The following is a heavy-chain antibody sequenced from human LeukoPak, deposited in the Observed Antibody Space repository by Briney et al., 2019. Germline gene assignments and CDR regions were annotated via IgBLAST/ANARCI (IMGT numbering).Heavy chain of an antibody. J-gene: IGHJ4*02. CDR3: AKGGKWDVTPFDY. V-gene: IGHV3-23*01. CDR2: ISGGGSST. D-gene: IGHD1-26*01. CDR1: GFTFTSYS. Sequence: GGSLRLSCAASGFTFTSYSMNWVRQAPGKGLEWVSTISGGGSSTYYADSVKGRFTISRDNSKNTLYLQVNSLRAEDTAVYYCAKGGKWDVTPFDYWGQGTLVTVSS.